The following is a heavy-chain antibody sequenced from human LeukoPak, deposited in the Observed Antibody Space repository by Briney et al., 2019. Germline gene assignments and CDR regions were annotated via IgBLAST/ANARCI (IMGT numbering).Heavy chain of an antibody. V-gene: IGHV4-59*08. Sequence: PSETLSLTCTVSGGPISSYYWSWIRQPPGKGLEWIGYIYYSGSTNYNPSLKSRVTISVDTSKNQFSLKLSSVTAADTAVYYCARHQSGSVSDYYGSGSYYNPFDYWGQGTLVTVSS. CDR2: IYYSGST. D-gene: IGHD3-10*01. J-gene: IGHJ4*02. CDR3: ARHQSGSVSDYYGSGSYYNPFDY. CDR1: GGPISSYY.